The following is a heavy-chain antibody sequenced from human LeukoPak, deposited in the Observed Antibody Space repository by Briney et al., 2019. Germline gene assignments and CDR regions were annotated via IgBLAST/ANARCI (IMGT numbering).Heavy chain of an antibody. CDR3: ARHSQWGVISWAFDI. V-gene: IGHV4-38-2*01. CDR2: IFYSGST. CDR1: SYSISSGYY. Sequence: PSETLSLTCAVSSYSISSGYYWGWIRQPPGKGLEWIGTIFYSGSTYYNPSLNSRVAISVDTSKNQFSLKLSSVTAADTAVYHCARHSQWGVISWAFDIWGQGTMVTVSS. D-gene: IGHD3-16*02. J-gene: IGHJ3*02.